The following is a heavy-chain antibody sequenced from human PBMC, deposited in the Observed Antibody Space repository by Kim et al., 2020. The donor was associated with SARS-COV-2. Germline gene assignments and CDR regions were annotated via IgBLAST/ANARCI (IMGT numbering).Heavy chain of an antibody. CDR3: ARGSSGSYPRAFDI. CDR2: INSDGSST. V-gene: IGHV3-74*01. Sequence: LSCAASGFTFSSYWMHWVRQAQGKGLVWVSRINSDGSSTTYADSVKGRFTISRDNAQNTLYLQMNSLRAEDTAVYYCARGSSGSYPRAFDIWGQGTMVTVSS. J-gene: IGHJ3*02. CDR1: GFTFSSYW. D-gene: IGHD1-26*01.